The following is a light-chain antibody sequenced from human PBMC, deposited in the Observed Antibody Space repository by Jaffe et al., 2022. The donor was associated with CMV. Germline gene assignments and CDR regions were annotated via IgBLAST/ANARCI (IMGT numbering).Light chain of an antibody. CDR3: QQSYNTPRT. Sequence: DIQMTQSPSSLSASEGDRVTITCRASRSISTYINWFHQKPGKAPKLLIYAASSLQSGVPSRFSGSGSGTEFTLTISSLQPEDFATYFCQQSYNTPRTFGQGTKVEMK. CDR1: RSISTY. V-gene: IGKV1-39*01. CDR2: AAS. J-gene: IGKJ1*01.